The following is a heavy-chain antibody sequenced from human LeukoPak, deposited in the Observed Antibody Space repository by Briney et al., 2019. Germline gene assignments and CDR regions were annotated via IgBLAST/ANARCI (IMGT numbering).Heavy chain of an antibody. CDR2: IDSTSTTI. Sequence: GGSLRLSCAASGFTFSTYGMNWVRQAPGKGLEWVSYIDSTSTTIYYADSVKGRFTISRDNSKNTLYLQMNSLRAEDTAVYYCARERSGLDYWGQGTLVTVSS. CDR1: GFTFSTYG. CDR3: ARERSGLDY. D-gene: IGHD2-15*01. V-gene: IGHV3-48*01. J-gene: IGHJ4*02.